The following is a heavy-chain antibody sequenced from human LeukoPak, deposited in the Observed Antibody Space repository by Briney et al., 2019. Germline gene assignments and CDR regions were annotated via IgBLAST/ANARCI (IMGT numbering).Heavy chain of an antibody. CDR2: INHSGST. J-gene: IGHJ4*02. Sequence: SETLSLTCAVYGGSFSGYYWSWIRQPPGKGLEWIGEINHSGSTNYNPSLKSRVTISVDTSKNQFSLKLSSVTAADTAVYYCARAPRFFFMGSGWSRAGHWGQGTLVTVSS. D-gene: IGHD6-13*01. CDR1: GGSFSGYY. V-gene: IGHV4-34*01. CDR3: ARAPRFFFMGSGWSRAGH.